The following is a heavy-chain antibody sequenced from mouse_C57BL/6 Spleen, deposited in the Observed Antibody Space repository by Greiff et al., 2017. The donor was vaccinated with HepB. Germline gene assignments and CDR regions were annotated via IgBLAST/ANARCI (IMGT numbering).Heavy chain of an antibody. D-gene: IGHD4-1*01. J-gene: IGHJ2*01. CDR2: SRNKANDYTT. CDR3: ARVLTGTLDY. CDR1: GFTFSDFY. V-gene: IGHV7-1*01. Sequence: DVMLVESGGGLVQSGRSLRLSCATSGFTFSDFYMEWVRQAPGKGLEWIAASRNKANDYTTEYSASVKGRFIVSRDTSQSILYLQMNALRAEDTAIYYCARVLTGTLDYCGQGTTLTVSS.